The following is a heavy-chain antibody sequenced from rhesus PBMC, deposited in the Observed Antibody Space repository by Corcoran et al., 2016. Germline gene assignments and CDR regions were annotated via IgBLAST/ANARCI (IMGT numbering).Heavy chain of an antibody. CDR1: GGSISSGYD. J-gene: IGHJ4*01. V-gene: IGHV4-76*01. CDR3: SSAMVGVIDY. D-gene: IGHD4-17*01. Sequence: QVQLQESGPGVVKPSETLSLTCAVSGGSISSGYDWSWIRHPPGKGLEWSGYIHGTSGRTNDNPVIRHRVTTSKDASKNCCPRKLSSVTAADTAVYYCSSAMVGVIDYWGQGVLVTVSP. CDR2: IHGTSGRT.